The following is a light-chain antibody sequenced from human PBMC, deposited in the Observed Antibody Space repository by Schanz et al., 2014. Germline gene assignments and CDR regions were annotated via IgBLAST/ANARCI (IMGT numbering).Light chain of an antibody. V-gene: IGKV3-15*01. CDR1: HSFSSN. J-gene: IGKJ5*01. CDR3: QQYGSSPIT. CDR2: GAS. Sequence: EIVMTQSPATLSVSPGERATLSCRASHSFSSNLAWYQQKPGQAPRLLIYGASTRATGIPARFSGSGSGTEFTLTISRLEPEDFAVYYCQQYGSSPITFGQGTRLEIK.